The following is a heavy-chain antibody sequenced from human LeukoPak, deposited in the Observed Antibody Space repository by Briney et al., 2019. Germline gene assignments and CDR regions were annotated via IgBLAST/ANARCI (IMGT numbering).Heavy chain of an antibody. Sequence: SETLSSTRGEFGVSINDYNWCWIRHSPRQALEWIGEISHTEGTRYNPSLESRVTMSVGTSENQLSLKLIFVTAADTAVYYCARIRCGHSGSLCYNHWGLGTLVTVSS. V-gene: IGHV4-34*01. D-gene: IGHD2-21*01. CDR2: ISHTEGT. CDR3: ARIRCGHSGSLCYNH. J-gene: IGHJ4*02. CDR1: GVSINDYN.